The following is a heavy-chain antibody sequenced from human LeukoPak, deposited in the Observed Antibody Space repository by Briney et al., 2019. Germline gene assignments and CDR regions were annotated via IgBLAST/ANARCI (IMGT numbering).Heavy chain of an antibody. CDR3: VRYGGGFEY. Sequence: EASVKVSCKASGYSFTNFYIHWVRQAPGQGLEWMGWINPNTDDTNYAQRVQGRVTMSRDTSISTTYMELNKLTSDDTAVYYCVRYGGGFEYWGQGTLVTVSS. CDR1: GYSFTNFY. V-gene: IGHV1-2*02. CDR2: INPNTDDT. D-gene: IGHD3-16*01. J-gene: IGHJ4*02.